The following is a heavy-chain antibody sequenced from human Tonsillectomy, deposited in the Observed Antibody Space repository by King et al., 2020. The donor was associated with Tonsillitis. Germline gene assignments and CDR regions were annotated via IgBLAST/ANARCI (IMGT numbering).Heavy chain of an antibody. J-gene: IGHJ3*02. D-gene: IGHD2-2*01. CDR2: INQDGSEK. CDR1: GFIFSIYW. V-gene: IGHV3-7*03. Sequence: VQLVESGGGLVQPGGSLRLSCEASGFIFSIYWMNWVRRAPGKGLEWVANINQDGSEKSYVDSVKGRFTISRDNAKNSLSLQMISLRAEDTAVYYCARATSNSWKGPAFDIWGQGTMVTVSS. CDR3: ARATSNSWKGPAFDI.